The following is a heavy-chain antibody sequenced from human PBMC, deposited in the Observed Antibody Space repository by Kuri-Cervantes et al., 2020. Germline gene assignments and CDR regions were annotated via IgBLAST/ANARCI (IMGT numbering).Heavy chain of an antibody. Sequence: GGSPKISCAASGFTFSSYAMSWVRQAPGKGLEWVDRIKSKTDGGTTDYTAPVNGRFIMSSDDSINTLYLQMNSMKTEDTAIYYCTTSFYYDTDDYWGQGTLVTVSS. CDR1: GFTFSSYA. CDR3: TTSFYYDTDDY. V-gene: IGHV3-15*01. D-gene: IGHD3-22*01. CDR2: IKSKTDGGTT. J-gene: IGHJ4*02.